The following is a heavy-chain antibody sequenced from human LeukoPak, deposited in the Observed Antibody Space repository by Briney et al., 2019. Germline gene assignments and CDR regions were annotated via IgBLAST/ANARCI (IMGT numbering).Heavy chain of an antibody. CDR3: ARALGYYYYFDY. D-gene: IGHD3-10*01. Sequence: GGSLRLSCAASGFTFSSYAMSWVRQAPGKGLEWVSAISGSGGSTYYADSVKGRFTISRDNSKNTLYLQMSGLRAEDTAVYYCARALGYYYYFDYWGQGTLVPVSS. V-gene: IGHV3-23*01. J-gene: IGHJ4*02. CDR2: ISGSGGST. CDR1: GFTFSSYA.